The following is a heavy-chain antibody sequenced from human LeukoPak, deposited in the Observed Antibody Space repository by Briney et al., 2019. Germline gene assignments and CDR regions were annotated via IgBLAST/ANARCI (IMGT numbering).Heavy chain of an antibody. J-gene: IGHJ4*02. Sequence: GGSLRLSCAASGFTVSSLFMSWVRQAPGKGLQCVSLITGGGGTHYADSVEGRFTISRDNSKNTLFLQMNSLRVEDTAVYYCARGRSPTTIFDYWGQGTLVTVSS. D-gene: IGHD5-24*01. CDR1: GFTVSSLF. CDR2: ITGGGGT. CDR3: ARGRSPTTIFDY. V-gene: IGHV3-53*01.